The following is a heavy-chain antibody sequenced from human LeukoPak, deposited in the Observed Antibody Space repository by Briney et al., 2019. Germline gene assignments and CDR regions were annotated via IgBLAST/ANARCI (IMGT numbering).Heavy chain of an antibody. CDR3: ARGQYQLLSHYYGMDV. V-gene: IGHV3-21*01. CDR2: ISTSSRYI. D-gene: IGHD2-2*01. Sequence: GGSLRLSCAASGFTFSSYDMNWVRQAPGKGLEWVSSISTSSRYIYYADSVKGRFTLSRDNAKNSLYLQMNSLRAEDTAVYYCARGQYQLLSHYYGMDVWGQGTTVTVSS. CDR1: GFTFSSYD. J-gene: IGHJ6*02.